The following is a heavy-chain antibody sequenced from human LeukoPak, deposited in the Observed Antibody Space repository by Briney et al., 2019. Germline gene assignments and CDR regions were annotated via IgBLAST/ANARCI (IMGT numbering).Heavy chain of an antibody. CDR1: GVSISSGSYY. D-gene: IGHD6-13*01. Sequence: PSETLSLTCTVSGVSISSGSYYWSWIRQPAGKGLEWIGRIYTSGSTNYNPSLKSRVTISVDTSKNQFSLKLSSVTAADTAVYYCARDRVGQQLVGRNYYYYYMDVWGKGTTVTISS. J-gene: IGHJ6*03. CDR2: IYTSGST. CDR3: ARDRVGQQLVGRNYYYYYMDV. V-gene: IGHV4-61*02.